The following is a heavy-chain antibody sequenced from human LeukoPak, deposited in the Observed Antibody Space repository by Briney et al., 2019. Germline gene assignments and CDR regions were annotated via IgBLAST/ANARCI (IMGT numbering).Heavy chain of an antibody. CDR1: GGMFISYV. Sequence: ASVKVSCKASGGMFISYVITWVRLAPGQGLEWMGGILPIIGATDYAQKFQGRVTITADNSTTTAYMELSSLRSDDTAVYFCARSRGAFEIWGQGTVVTVSS. J-gene: IGHJ3*02. CDR2: ILPIIGAT. V-gene: IGHV1-69*06. D-gene: IGHD5-24*01. CDR3: ARSRGAFEI.